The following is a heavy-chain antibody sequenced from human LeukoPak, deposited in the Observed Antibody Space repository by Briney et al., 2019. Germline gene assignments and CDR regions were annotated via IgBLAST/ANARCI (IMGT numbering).Heavy chain of an antibody. J-gene: IGHJ5*02. D-gene: IGHD6-13*01. CDR2: INHSGST. CDR3: ARIYSSSWFLNWFDP. V-gene: IGHV4-34*01. Sequence: SETLSLTCAVYGGSFSGYYWSWIRQPPGKGLEWIGEINHSGSTYYNPSLKSRVTISVDTSKNQFSLKLNSVTAADTAVYYCARIYSSSWFLNWFDPWGQGTLVTVSS. CDR1: GGSFSGYY.